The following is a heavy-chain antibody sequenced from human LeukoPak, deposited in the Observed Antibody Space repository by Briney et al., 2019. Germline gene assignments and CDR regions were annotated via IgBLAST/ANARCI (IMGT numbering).Heavy chain of an antibody. D-gene: IGHD6-13*01. Sequence: SETLSLTCTVSGGSISSYYWSWIRQPPGKGLEWIGYIYYSGSTNYNPSLKSRVTISVDTSKNQFSLKLSSVTAADTAVYYCARARGYSSSWYVPPAFDYWGQGTLVTVSS. J-gene: IGHJ4*02. V-gene: IGHV4-59*01. CDR2: IYYSGST. CDR3: ARARGYSSSWYVPPAFDY. CDR1: GGSISSYY.